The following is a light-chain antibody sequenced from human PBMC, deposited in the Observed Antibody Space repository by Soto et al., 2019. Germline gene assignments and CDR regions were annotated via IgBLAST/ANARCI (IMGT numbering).Light chain of an antibody. CDR3: QQFDDSVT. V-gene: IGKV3-20*01. CDR1: QSVSSNY. J-gene: IGKJ5*01. CDR2: GAS. Sequence: ESVLTQSPGTLSLSPGERATLSCRASQSVSSNYLAWYQQKPGQAPRLLIYGASTRATGIPARFSGSGSGTDFTLTISGLEPEDSAVYYCQQFDDSVTFGQGTRLEIK.